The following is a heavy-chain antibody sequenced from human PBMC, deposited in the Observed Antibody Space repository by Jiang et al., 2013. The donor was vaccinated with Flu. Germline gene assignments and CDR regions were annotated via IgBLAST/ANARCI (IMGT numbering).Heavy chain of an antibody. V-gene: IGHV4-59*08. J-gene: IGHJ4*02. CDR1: GGSISSYH. Sequence: PGLVKPSETLSLTCTVSGGSISSYHWSWIRQSPGKGLEWIGNIHYSGTTNYNPSLKSRVTISVDTSKNQFSLNLSSVTAADTAVYYCARHLTTVTTGLGYWGQGTLVT. D-gene: IGHD4-17*01. CDR2: IHYSGTT. CDR3: ARHLTTVTTGLGY.